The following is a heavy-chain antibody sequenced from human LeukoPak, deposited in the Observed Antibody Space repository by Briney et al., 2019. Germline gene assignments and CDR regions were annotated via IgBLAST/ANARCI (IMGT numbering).Heavy chain of an antibody. CDR3: ARVGRQLWLVY. J-gene: IGHJ4*02. CDR1: GFIFSNYA. D-gene: IGHD5-18*01. V-gene: IGHV3-23*01. Sequence: PGGSLRLSCVASGFIFSNYAMTWVRQAPGKGPEWVSAIGGDGVGKDYADSVKGRFTISRDNAKNSLYLQMNSLRAEDTAVYYCARVGRQLWLVYWGQGTLVTVSS. CDR2: IGGDGVGK.